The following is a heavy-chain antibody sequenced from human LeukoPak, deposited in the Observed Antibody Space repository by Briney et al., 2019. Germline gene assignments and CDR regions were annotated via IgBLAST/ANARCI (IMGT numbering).Heavy chain of an antibody. CDR1: GGSMSSYY. CDR3: ARDRVAGKAYYYYGMDV. V-gene: IGHV4-59*01. CDR2: IYYSGST. D-gene: IGHD6-19*01. J-gene: IGHJ6*02. Sequence: SETLSLTCTVSGGSMSSYYWSWIRQPPGKGLEWIGYIYYSGSTNYNPSLKSRVTISVDTSKNQFSLKLSSVTAADTAVYYCARDRVAGKAYYYYGMDVWGQGTTVTVSS.